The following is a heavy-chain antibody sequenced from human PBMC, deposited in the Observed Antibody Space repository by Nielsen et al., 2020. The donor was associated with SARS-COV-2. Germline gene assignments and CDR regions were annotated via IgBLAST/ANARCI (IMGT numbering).Heavy chain of an antibody. Sequence: VRQMPGKGLEWVANIKQDGSEKYYVDSVKGRFTISRDNSKNTLYLQMNSLRAEDTAVYYCAKQLSSSGFYWGQGTLVTVSS. V-gene: IGHV3-7*02. D-gene: IGHD6-13*01. CDR2: IKQDGSEK. CDR3: AKQLSSSGFY. J-gene: IGHJ4*02.